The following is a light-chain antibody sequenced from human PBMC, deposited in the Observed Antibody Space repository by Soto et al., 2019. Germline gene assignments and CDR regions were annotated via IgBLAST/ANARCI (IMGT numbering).Light chain of an antibody. CDR3: AAWDDRLIGWV. CDR1: SSNIGRNT. J-gene: IGLJ3*02. CDR2: NNN. V-gene: IGLV1-44*01. Sequence: QAVVTQPPSASGTPGQRVTISCSGSSSNIGRNTVNWYQQLPGTAPKLLIYNNNQRPSGVPDRFSGSKSGTSASLAISGLRSEDETDYYSAAWDDRLIGWVFGGGTKLTVL.